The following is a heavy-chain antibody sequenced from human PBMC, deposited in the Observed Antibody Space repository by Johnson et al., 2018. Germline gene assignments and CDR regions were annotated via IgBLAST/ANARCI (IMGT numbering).Heavy chain of an antibody. Sequence: VQLVESGGGLVQXGGSXRLXCAASGFTVSSNYMSWVRPAPGKGLELVSVIYSGGSTNYADPVKGRFIISRDYSKNTGYLQMNTLRAEDTAVYYCATDDLMEIPAVWGSGATVTVSS. CDR3: ATDDLMEIPAV. CDR1: GFTVSSNY. J-gene: IGHJ6*04. CDR2: IYSGGST. D-gene: IGHD3-3*01. V-gene: IGHV3-66*02.